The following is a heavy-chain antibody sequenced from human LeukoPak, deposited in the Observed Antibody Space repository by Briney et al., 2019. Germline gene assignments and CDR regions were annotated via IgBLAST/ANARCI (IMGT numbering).Heavy chain of an antibody. V-gene: IGHV3-13*01. CDR1: GFSFSDYD. D-gene: IGHD6-6*01. CDR2: LRTNRDA. J-gene: IGHJ6*02. Sequence: GGSLRLSCVASGFSFSDYDMYWVRQAAGRGLEWVSALRTNRDAYYLGSVRGRFTISRDNVKNSLYLQMNSLGVEDTAVYYCAREWRGIASHYHGMDVWGQGTTVTVSS. CDR3: AREWRGIASHYHGMDV.